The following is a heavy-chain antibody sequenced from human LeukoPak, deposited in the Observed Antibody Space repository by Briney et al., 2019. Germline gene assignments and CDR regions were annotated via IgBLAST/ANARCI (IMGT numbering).Heavy chain of an antibody. D-gene: IGHD6-19*01. CDR1: GGSISSYY. V-gene: IGHV4-4*07. J-gene: IGHJ4*02. Sequence: NPSETLSLTCTVSGGSISSYYWSWIRQPAGKGLEWIGRIYTTGSTNHNPSLKSRVNMSVDTSKNQFSLKLSSVTAADTAVYYCARQVAVAGKAEFDFWGQGTLVTVSS. CDR3: ARQVAVAGKAEFDF. CDR2: IYTTGST.